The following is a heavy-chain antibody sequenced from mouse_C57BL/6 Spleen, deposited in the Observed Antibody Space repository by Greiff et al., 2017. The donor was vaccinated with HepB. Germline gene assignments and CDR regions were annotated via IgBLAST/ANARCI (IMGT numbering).Heavy chain of an antibody. CDR1: GYTFTSYG. Sequence: QVQLKQSGAELARPGASVKLSCKASGYTFTSYGISWVKQRTGQGLEWIGEIYPRSGNTYYNEKFKGKATLTADKSSSTAYMELRSLTSEDSAVYFCARWDTTVVDWGQGTTLTVSS. J-gene: IGHJ2*01. V-gene: IGHV1-81*01. CDR2: IYPRSGNT. D-gene: IGHD1-1*01. CDR3: ARWDTTVVD.